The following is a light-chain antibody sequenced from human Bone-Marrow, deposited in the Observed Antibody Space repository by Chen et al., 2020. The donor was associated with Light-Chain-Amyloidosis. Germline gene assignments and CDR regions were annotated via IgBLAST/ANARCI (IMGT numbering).Light chain of an antibody. J-gene: IGKJ4*01. CDR2: GSS. V-gene: IGKV3-20*01. Sequence: EIVLTQSPDTLSLSPGEGANLSCRASQTISSNYLTWYQQTFGQAPRLLIYGSSSRATGIPDRFTGSGSGTDFTLTINRLEPEDFAMYYCQQYDTSPLTFGGGTKVEIK. CDR1: QTISSNY. CDR3: QQYDTSPLT.